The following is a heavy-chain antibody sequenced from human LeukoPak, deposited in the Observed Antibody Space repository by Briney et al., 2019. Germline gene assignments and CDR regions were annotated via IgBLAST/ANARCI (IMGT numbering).Heavy chain of an antibody. CDR1: GFTFSSYS. CDR3: ARDQEYSSSSSIYYYYYMDV. D-gene: IGHD6-6*01. Sequence: GGSLRLSCAASGFTFSSYSMNWVRQAPGKGLEWVSYISSSSSTIYYADSVKGRFTISRDNAKNSLYLQMNSLRAEDTAVYYCARDQEYSSSSSIYYYYYMDVWGKGTTVTVSS. J-gene: IGHJ6*03. V-gene: IGHV3-48*01. CDR2: ISSSSSTI.